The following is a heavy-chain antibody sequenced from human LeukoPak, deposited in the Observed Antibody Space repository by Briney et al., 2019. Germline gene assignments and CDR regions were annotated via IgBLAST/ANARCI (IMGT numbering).Heavy chain of an antibody. D-gene: IGHD6-19*01. CDR1: GYTFTSYG. CDR2: MNPNSGNT. CDR3: ARGQESSGWSYYYYYYYMDV. V-gene: IGHV1-8*02. J-gene: IGHJ6*03. Sequence: ASVKVSCKASGYTFTSYGINWVRQATGQGLEWMGWMNPNSGNTGYAQKFQGRVTMTRNTSISTAYMELSSLRSEDTAVYYCARGQESSGWSYYYYYYYMDVWGKGTTVTISS.